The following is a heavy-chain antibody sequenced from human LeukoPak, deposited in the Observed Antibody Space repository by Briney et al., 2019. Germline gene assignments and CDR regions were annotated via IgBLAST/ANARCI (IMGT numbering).Heavy chain of an antibody. CDR2: ISGIGGST. J-gene: IGHJ4*02. Sequence: GGSLRLSCAASGFTFSSYAMSWVRQAPGKGLEWVSAISGIGGSTYYADSVKGRFTISRDNSKNTLYLQMNSRRAGDTAVYYCAKDSGRYCSGWYLGDFDYWGQGTLVTVSS. V-gene: IGHV3-23*01. CDR3: AKDSGRYCSGWYLGDFDY. CDR1: GFTFSSYA. D-gene: IGHD6-19*01.